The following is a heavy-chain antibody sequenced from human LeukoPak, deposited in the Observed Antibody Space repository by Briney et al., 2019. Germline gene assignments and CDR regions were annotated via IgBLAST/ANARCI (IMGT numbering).Heavy chain of an antibody. CDR2: IYYSGST. V-gene: IGHV4-59*01. Sequence: SETLSLTCTVSGGSISSYYWSWIRQPRGKGLEWIGCIYYSGSTNYNPSLKSRVTISVDTSKNQFSLKLSSVTAADTAVYYCARDSERDVLRYFDWLSTGEKDSYYYGMDVWGQGTTVTVSS. J-gene: IGHJ6*02. D-gene: IGHD3-9*01. CDR1: GGSISSYY. CDR3: ARDSERDVLRYFDWLSTGEKDSYYYGMDV.